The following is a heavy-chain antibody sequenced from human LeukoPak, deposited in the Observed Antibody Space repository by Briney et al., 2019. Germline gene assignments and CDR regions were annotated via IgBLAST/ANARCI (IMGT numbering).Heavy chain of an antibody. Sequence: KPRASVKASXKVSGYTLTELSIHCVRQSPGRGLEWQGGIHPDDGETIYAQKFQGRVTMTEDTSTDTAYMELSSLRSEDTAVYYCATEGLSGSYFNWFDPWGQGTLVTVSS. J-gene: IGHJ5*02. V-gene: IGHV1-24*01. CDR3: ATEGLSGSYFNWFDP. CDR2: IHPDDGET. CDR1: GYTLTELS. D-gene: IGHD1-26*01.